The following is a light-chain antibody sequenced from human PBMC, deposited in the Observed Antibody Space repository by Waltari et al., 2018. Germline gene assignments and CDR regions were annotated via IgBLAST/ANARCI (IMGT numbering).Light chain of an antibody. CDR1: QGISSY. CDR2: AAS. V-gene: IGKV1-39*01. CDR3: QYSYTIPYT. Sequence: DIQITHSPSSLSAFVGDRVTITSRARQGISSYLTWYQQKPGKAPKLLIYAASNLQSGVPSRFSGSGSGTDFTLTISSLQPEDFATYYCQYSYTIPYTFGQGTKLEI. J-gene: IGKJ2*01.